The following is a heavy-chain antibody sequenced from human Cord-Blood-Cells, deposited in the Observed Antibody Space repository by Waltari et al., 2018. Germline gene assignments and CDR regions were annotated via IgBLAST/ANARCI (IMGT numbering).Heavy chain of an antibody. V-gene: IGHV2-70*15. CDR3: AQIPYCSSASCYAFDN. D-gene: IGHD2-2*01. CDR2: IDWNDDK. J-gene: IGHJ3*02. CDR1: GFSLSTSGMC. Sequence: QVTLSESGPALVKPTQTLTLPCTFSGFSLSTSGMCVSWISRPPGKALEGLARIDWNDDKDTSTSLKTRLTISKDTSKNQVVLTINNMDPVDTASYYCAQIPYCSSASCYAFDNWGQGTMVTVSS.